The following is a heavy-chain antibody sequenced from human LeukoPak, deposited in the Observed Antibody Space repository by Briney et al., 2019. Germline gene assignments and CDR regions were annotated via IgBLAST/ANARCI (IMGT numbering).Heavy chain of an antibody. J-gene: IGHJ4*02. CDR1: GGSISSSSYY. D-gene: IGHD3-10*01. CDR2: IYYSGST. Sequence: SETLSLTCIVSGGSISSSSYYWGWIRQPPGKGLEWIGSIYYSGSTYYNPSFKSRVTISVDTSKNQFSLKLSSVTAADTAVYYCARQALYHYYGSGSYYYDYWGQGTLVTVSS. V-gene: IGHV4-39*01. CDR3: ARQALYHYYGSGSYYYDY.